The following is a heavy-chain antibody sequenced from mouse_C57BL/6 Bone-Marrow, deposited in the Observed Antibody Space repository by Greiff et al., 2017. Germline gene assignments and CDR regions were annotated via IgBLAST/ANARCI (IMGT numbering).Heavy chain of an antibody. CDR2: IHPNSGST. D-gene: IGHD2-1*01. CDR3: ARWDGNCDFDY. J-gene: IGHJ2*01. CDR1: GYTFTSYW. Sequence: QVQLQQPGAELVKPGASVKLSCKASGYTFTSYWMHWVKQRPGQGLEWIGMIHPNSGSTNYNEKFKSKATLTVDKSSSTAYMQLSSLTSEDSAVYYCARWDGNCDFDYWGKGTTLTVSS. V-gene: IGHV1-64*01.